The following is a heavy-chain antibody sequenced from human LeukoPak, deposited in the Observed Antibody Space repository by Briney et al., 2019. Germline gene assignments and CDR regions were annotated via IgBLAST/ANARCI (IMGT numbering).Heavy chain of an antibody. CDR2: ISVSGAYI. V-gene: IGHV3-21*01. J-gene: IGHJ4*02. CDR1: GFTLNTFG. Sequence: GGSLRLSCAASGFTLNTFGLTWVRQAPGKGLEWVSSISVSGAYINYADSVKGRFTVSRDSAKNSLYLHMDSLRAEDTAVYYCARGPGYFDYWGQGTLVTVSS. CDR3: ARGPGYFDY.